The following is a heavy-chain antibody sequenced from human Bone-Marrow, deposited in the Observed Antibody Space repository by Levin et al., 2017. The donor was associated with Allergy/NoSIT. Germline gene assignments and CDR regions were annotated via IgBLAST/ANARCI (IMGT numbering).Heavy chain of an antibody. J-gene: IGHJ6*04. CDR2: ISYSGGT. Sequence: SQTLSLTCTVSGGSIRSSPYWVWVRQPPGKGLEWIGTISYSGGTYYNPSLRSRVTISVDTSKNQFSLNLSSVTAADTAVYYCARRLDVWGKGTTVTVSS. CDR1: GGSIRSSPY. V-gene: IGHV4-39*01. CDR3: ARRLDV. D-gene: IGHD5-12*01.